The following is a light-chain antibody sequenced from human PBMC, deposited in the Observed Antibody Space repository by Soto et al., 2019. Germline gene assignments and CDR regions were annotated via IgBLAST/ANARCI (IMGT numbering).Light chain of an antibody. J-gene: IGKJ4*01. CDR3: QQRSNWPPT. CDR2: DAS. CDR1: QSVSSY. Sequence: EIVMTQSPATLSVSPGERATLSCRASQSVSSYLAWYQQKPGQAPRLLIYDASNRATGIPARFSGSGSGTDFTLTISSLEPEDFAVYYCQQRSNWPPTVGGGTKVDIK. V-gene: IGKV3-11*01.